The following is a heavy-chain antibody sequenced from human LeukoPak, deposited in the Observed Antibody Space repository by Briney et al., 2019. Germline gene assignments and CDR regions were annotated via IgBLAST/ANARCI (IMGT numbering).Heavy chain of an antibody. J-gene: IGHJ6*02. Sequence: SETLSLTCAVYGGSFSGYYWSWIRQPPGKGLEWIGSIYYSGSTYYNPSLKSRVTISVDTSKNQFSLKLSSVTAADTAVYYCARRHLGYCSGGSCSTMYYGMDVWGQGTTVTVSS. CDR3: ARRHLGYCSGGSCSTMYYGMDV. D-gene: IGHD2-15*01. CDR1: GGSFSGYY. V-gene: IGHV4-34*01. CDR2: IYYSGST.